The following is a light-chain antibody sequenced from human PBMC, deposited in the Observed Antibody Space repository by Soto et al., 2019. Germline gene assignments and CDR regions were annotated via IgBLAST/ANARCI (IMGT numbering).Light chain of an antibody. J-gene: IGKJ4*01. Sequence: DIVMTQSPLSLPVTPGEPASISCRSSQSLLHSNGYNYLDWYLQKPGQSPQLLIYLGSNRASGVPGRFSGRGSGTGFTLKISRVEAEDVGVYYCMQALQSPLTFGGGTKVEIK. CDR3: MQALQSPLT. V-gene: IGKV2-28*01. CDR2: LGS. CDR1: QSLLHSNGYNY.